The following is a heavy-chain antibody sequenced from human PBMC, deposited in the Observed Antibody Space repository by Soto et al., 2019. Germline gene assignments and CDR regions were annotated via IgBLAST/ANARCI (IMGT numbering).Heavy chain of an antibody. CDR1: GYIFTSYG. CDR2: INTYNGKT. V-gene: IGHV1-18*01. J-gene: IGHJ6*02. D-gene: IGHD3-16*01. Sequence: SVKVSCKTSGYIFTSYGIGWARQAPGQGLEWMGWINTYNGKTNYAQNLQGRVTLTTDTSTSTAYMELRSLRSNDTAIYYCAMVDVYVTPSPQDVWGQGTTVTVSS. CDR3: AMVDVYVTPSPQDV.